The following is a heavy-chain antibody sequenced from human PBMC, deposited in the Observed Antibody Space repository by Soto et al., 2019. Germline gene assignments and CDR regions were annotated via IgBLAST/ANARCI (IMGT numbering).Heavy chain of an antibody. Sequence: QVQLVQSGPEVKKPGASVTVSCKTSGYTFTDHGIDWVRQAPGQGLEWVGWVSSYNGNTNYAYNLKDRVIMTTDASTSTASMELRGLRSDYTAVDYCAREVEGSYSPADFWGQGTPVTVSS. J-gene: IGHJ4*02. V-gene: IGHV1-18*01. D-gene: IGHD3-10*01. CDR1: GYTFTDHG. CDR3: AREVEGSYSPADF. CDR2: VSSYNGNT.